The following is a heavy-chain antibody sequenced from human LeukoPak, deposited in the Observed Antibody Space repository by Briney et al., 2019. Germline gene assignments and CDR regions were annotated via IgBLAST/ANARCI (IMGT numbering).Heavy chain of an antibody. J-gene: IGHJ3*02. CDR3: ANGRYFDWFSAFDI. Sequence: SETLSLTCTVSGGSISSSSYYWGWIRPPPGKGLEWIGSIYYSGSTYFNPSLKSRVTISVDTSKNQFSLKLSSVTAADTAVYYCANGRYFDWFSAFDIWGQGTMVTVSS. CDR2: IYYSGST. D-gene: IGHD3-9*01. CDR1: GGSISSSSYY. V-gene: IGHV4-39*01.